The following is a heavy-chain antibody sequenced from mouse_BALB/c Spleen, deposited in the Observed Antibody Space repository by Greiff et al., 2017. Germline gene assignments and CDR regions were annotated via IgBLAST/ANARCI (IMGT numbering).Heavy chain of an antibody. CDR2: ISCYNGAT. V-gene: IGHV1S34*01. J-gene: IGHJ4*01. D-gene: IGHD2-4*01. CDR1: GYSFTGYY. CDR3: ARYDPMMTTGITNAMDY. Sequence: LVKTGASVKISCKASGYSFTGYYMHWVKQSHGKSLEWIGYISCYNGATSYNQKFKGKATFTVDTSSSTAYMQFNSLTSEDSAVYYCARYDPMMTTGITNAMDYWGQGTSVTVSS.